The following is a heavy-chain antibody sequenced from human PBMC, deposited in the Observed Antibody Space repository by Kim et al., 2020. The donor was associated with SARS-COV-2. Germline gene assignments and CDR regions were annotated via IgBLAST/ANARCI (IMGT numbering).Heavy chain of an antibody. V-gene: IGHV4-34*12. CDR2: SIHSGSA. J-gene: IGHJ6*02. CDR1: GGSFSAYS. D-gene: IGHD4-4*01. Sequence: SETLSLTCRVSGGSFSAYSSSWIRPPPGKVPGWIGQSIHSGSANYNPSLRSRVTLPVDKSKNQFSLNRASLTAADTAGYFCTSVTKPPQQLVPYYYYYGMDVWGQGTTVIVSS. CDR3: TSVTKPPQQLVPYYYYYGMDV.